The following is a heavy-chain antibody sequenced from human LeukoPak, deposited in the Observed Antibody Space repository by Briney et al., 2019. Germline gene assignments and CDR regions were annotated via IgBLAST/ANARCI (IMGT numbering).Heavy chain of an antibody. Sequence: GGSLRLSCAASGFTFSSYWMSWVRQAPGKGLEWVANIKQDGSEKYYVDSVKGRFTISRDNSKNTLYLEVISLTAEDTAVYYCAKDDAWLRFGEWSQGTLVTVSS. CDR1: GFTFSSYW. D-gene: IGHD3-10*01. J-gene: IGHJ4*02. CDR3: AKDDAWLRFGE. V-gene: IGHV3-7*03. CDR2: IKQDGSEK.